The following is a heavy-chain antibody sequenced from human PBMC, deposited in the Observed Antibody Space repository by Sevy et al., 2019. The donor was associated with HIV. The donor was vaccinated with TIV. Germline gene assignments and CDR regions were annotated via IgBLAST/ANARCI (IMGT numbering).Heavy chain of an antibody. D-gene: IGHD3-3*01. V-gene: IGHV1-2*02. J-gene: IGHJ6*02. CDR3: DKKKRREGYGGKATGTMDKDNTTGNGDGGRRRLGVAVVYGWACGGVVLGGGGGMDV. CDR2: INPNSDGT. CDR1: GYSFTAYY. Sequence: ASVKVSCKASGYSFTAYYIHWLRQAPGQGLEWMGWINPNSDGTNYAQKFQGRVSMTTDTSISTVYLELSRLKSDDAQQQRGDKKKRREGYGGKATGTMDKDNTTGNGDGGRRRLGVAVVYGWACGGVVLGGGGGMDVWGQGTTVTVSS.